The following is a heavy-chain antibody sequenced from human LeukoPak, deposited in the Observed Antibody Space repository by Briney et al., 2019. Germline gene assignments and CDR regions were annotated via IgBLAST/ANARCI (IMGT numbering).Heavy chain of an antibody. CDR1: GFTIRSYW. J-gene: IGHJ4*02. Sequence: GGSLRLSCAASGFTIRSYWMHWVRQAPGKGLVWVSRINSDESSTSYADSVKGRFTISRDNAKNTLYLQMNSLRAEDTAVYYCARGRMGYSNFPGDWGQGTLVTVSS. CDR3: ARGRMGYSNFPGD. CDR2: INSDESST. D-gene: IGHD4-11*01. V-gene: IGHV3-74*01.